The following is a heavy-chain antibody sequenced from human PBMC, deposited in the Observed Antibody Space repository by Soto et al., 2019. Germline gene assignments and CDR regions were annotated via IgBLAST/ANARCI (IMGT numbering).Heavy chain of an antibody. CDR3: ARDWVLTHGSGSYYTVYFDY. CDR2: ISYDGSNK. D-gene: IGHD3-10*01. J-gene: IGHJ4*02. Sequence: GGSLRLSCAASGFTFSSYAMHWVRQAPGKGLEWVAVISYDGSNKYYADSVKGRITISRDNSKNTLYLQMNSLRAEDTAVYYCARDWVLTHGSGSYYTVYFDYWGQGTLVTVSS. CDR1: GFTFSSYA. V-gene: IGHV3-30-3*01.